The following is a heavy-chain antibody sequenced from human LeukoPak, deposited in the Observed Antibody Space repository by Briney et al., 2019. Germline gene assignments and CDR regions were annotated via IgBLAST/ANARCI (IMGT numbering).Heavy chain of an antibody. V-gene: IGHV3-21*01. CDR2: ISSSSSYI. Sequence: PGGSRRLSCAASGFTFSSYSMNWVRQAPGKGLEWVSSISSSSSYIYYADSVKGRFTISRDNAKNSLYLQMNSLRAEDTAVYYCARERYCSSSSCHGLDYWGQGTLVTVSS. CDR3: ARERYCSSSSCHGLDY. CDR1: GFTFSSYS. J-gene: IGHJ4*02. D-gene: IGHD2-2*01.